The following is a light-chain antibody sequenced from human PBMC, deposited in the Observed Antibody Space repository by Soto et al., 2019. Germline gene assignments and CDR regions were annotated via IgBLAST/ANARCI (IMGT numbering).Light chain of an antibody. V-gene: IGKV1-39*01. CDR2: AAS. CDR3: QQSYSTPPNT. Sequence: DMQMTQSPSSLSASVGDGVTITCRASQSISSYLNWYQQKPGKAPKLLIYAASSLQSGVPSRFSGSGSGTDFTLTISSLQPEDFATYYCQQSYSTPPNTFGQGTRLEIK. CDR1: QSISSY. J-gene: IGKJ5*01.